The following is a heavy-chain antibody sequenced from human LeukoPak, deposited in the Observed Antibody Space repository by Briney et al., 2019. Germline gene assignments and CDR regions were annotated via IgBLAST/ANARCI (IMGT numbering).Heavy chain of an antibody. CDR2: ISFSSDMI. Sequence: PGGSLRLSYAASGFTFSRNNMNWVRQAPGKGLEWISYISFSSDMIYYADSVKGRFTISRDNAKNSLYLQMNSRRAEDTAVYYCARVPVASDGTCFDSWGQGTLVIVSS. CDR1: GFTFSRNN. V-gene: IGHV3-48*04. CDR3: ARVPVASDGTCFDS. J-gene: IGHJ4*02. D-gene: IGHD6-13*01.